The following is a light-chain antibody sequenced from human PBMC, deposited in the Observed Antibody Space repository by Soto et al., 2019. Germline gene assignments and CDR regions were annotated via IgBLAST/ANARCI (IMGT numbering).Light chain of an antibody. CDR2: GVS. CDR1: SSDFGDDKY. J-gene: IGLJ3*02. V-gene: IGLV2-14*01. CDR3: GSFTTSRIWV. Sequence: QSVLTQPASVSESPGQSITMSCTGSSSDFGDDKYVSWYQQQPGKGPNLLIYGVSKRPSGVSNRFSGSKSGNTASLTISGLQVEDEADYICGSFTTSRIWVFGGGTQLTVL.